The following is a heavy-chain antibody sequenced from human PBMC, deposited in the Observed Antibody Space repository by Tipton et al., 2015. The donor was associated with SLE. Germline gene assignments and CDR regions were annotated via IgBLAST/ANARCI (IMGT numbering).Heavy chain of an antibody. CDR1: GGSISNTNHY. D-gene: IGHD2/OR15-2a*01. CDR2: LYYTGST. J-gene: IGHJ4*02. V-gene: IGHV4-39*02. CDR3: ARSSSVRTLLWPTFAY. Sequence: TLSLTCSVSGGSISNTNHYWAWIRQPPGKGLEWIGNLYYTGSTYYNPTLKSRVTISADTSKTHLSLKLTSGTAADTAVYFCARSSSVRTLLWPTFAYWGQGTLVTVSS.